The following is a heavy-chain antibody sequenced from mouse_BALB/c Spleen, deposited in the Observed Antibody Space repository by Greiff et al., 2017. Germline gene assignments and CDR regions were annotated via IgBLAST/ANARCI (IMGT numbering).Heavy chain of an antibody. CDR1: GFTFSSYG. J-gene: IGHJ3*01. CDR3: ESAGRVDYDGFAY. Sequence: EVQLVESGGDLVKPGGSLKLSCAASGFTFSSYGMSWVRQTPDKRLEWVATISSGGSYTYYPDSVKGRFTISRDNAKNTLYLQMSSLKSEDTAMYYWESAGRVDYDGFAYWGQGTRVTVSA. CDR2: ISSGGSYT. D-gene: IGHD2-4*01. V-gene: IGHV5-6*01.